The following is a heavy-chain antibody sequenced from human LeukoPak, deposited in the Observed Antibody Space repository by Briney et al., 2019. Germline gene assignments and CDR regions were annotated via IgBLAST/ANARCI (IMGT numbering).Heavy chain of an antibody. Sequence: ASVKVSCKASGYTFTGYYMHWVRQAPGQGLEWMGWINPNSGGTNYAQKFQGRVTMTRDTSISTAYMELSRLRSDDAAVYYCAREFSYQLLAEHNDFWGQGTLVTVSS. J-gene: IGHJ4*02. CDR1: GYTFTGYY. CDR2: INPNSGGT. CDR3: AREFSYQLLAEHNDF. D-gene: IGHD2-2*01. V-gene: IGHV1-2*02.